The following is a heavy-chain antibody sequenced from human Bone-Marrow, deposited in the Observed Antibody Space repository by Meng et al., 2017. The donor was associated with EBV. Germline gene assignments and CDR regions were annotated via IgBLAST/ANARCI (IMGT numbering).Heavy chain of an antibody. D-gene: IGHD3-10*01. CDR1: GGSVRGDA. J-gene: IGHJ4*02. Sequence: SGAGGEGAGSGGEVACGTAGGSVRGDAGRWGRQAPGQGLEWMGGLIPMSDAPRYAQKFQGRVTITADESTSTHYMHLSGLTSDDTAVYYCASESGRGFTPDYWGQGTLVTVSS. CDR3: ASESGRGFTPDY. CDR2: LIPMSDAP. V-gene: IGHV1-69*01.